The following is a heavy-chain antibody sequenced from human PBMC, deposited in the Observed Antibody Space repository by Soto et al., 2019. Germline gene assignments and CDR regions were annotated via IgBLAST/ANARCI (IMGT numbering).Heavy chain of an antibody. D-gene: IGHD6-6*01. V-gene: IGHV4-4*02. CDR2: IYHSGST. CDR1: GGSISSSNW. CDR3: ASSFEQLVDYYYGMDV. J-gene: IGHJ6*02. Sequence: SETLSLTCAVSGGSISSSNWWSWVRQPPGKGLEWIGEIYHSGSTNYNPSLKSRVTISVDKSKNQFSLKLSSVTAADTAVYYCASSFEQLVDYYYGMDVWGQGTTVTVSS.